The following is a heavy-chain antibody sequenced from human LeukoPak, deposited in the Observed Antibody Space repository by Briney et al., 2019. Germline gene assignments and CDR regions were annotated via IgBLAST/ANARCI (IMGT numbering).Heavy chain of an antibody. CDR3: ARVTRFTQFGELWFDS. Sequence: PSETLSLTCAVYGGSFSSYWSWIRQSPGKGLAWIGEITHSRSTNYNPSLKSRVTISLDTSKSQFSLKLTSATAADTAVYYCARVTRFTQFGELWFDSWGQGTLLTVSS. CDR2: ITHSRST. J-gene: IGHJ5*01. CDR1: GGSFSSY. D-gene: IGHD3-10*01. V-gene: IGHV4-34*01.